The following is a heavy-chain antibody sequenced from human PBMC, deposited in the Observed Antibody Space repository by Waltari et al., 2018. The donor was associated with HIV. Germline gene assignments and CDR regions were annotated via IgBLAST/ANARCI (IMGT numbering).Heavy chain of an antibody. V-gene: IGHV3-30*18. CDR1: GFTFSVHG. CDR2: ISYDGVKK. Sequence: QVQLVESGGGVVQPGKSLRLSCEASGFTFSVHGMHWVRQAPGKGLEWVAVISYDGVKKDYAESVKGRFTISRDNSKNTLYVQMNSLRPDDTAVYYCAKDRSWGTRYLDYWGQGTRVTVSS. D-gene: IGHD3-16*01. J-gene: IGHJ4*02. CDR3: AKDRSWGTRYLDY.